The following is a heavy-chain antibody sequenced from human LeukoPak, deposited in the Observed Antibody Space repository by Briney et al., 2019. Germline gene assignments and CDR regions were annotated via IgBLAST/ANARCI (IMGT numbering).Heavy chain of an antibody. CDR1: GFTFSSYG. Sequence: GGSLRLSCAASGFTFSSYGMHWVRQAPGKGLEWVAVISYDGSKKYYADSVKGRFTISRDNSKNTLYLQMNSLRAEDTAVYYCARDQHYYGSGSYRVGYYWGQGTLVTVSS. CDR3: ARDQHYYGSGSYRVGYY. J-gene: IGHJ4*02. D-gene: IGHD3-10*01. CDR2: ISYDGSKK. V-gene: IGHV3-30*19.